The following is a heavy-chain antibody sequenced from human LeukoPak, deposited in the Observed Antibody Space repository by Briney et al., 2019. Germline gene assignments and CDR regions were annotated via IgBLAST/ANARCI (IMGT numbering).Heavy chain of an antibody. V-gene: IGHV3-48*03. J-gene: IGHJ4*02. CDR3: ARGTCYYDSSGYIDY. CDR1: GFTFSSYE. D-gene: IGHD3-22*01. CDR2: ISSSGSTI. Sequence: PGGSLRLSCAASGFTFSSYEMNWVRQAPGKGLEWVSYISSSGSTIYYADSVKGRFTISRDNAKNSLYLQMNSLRAEDTAVYYCARGTCYYDSSGYIDYWGQGTLVTVSS.